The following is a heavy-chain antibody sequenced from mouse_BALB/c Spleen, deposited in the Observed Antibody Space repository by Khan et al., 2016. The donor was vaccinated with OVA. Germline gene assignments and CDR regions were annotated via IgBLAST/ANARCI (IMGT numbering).Heavy chain of an antibody. CDR2: INTYTGEP. CDR3: ARVGNYLYFDV. Sequence: QFQLVQSGPELKKPGETVKISCKASGYTFTNYGMNWVKQAPGKGLKWMGWINTYTGEPTYGDDLKGRFAFSLSTSASTAYLQHNHLKHEDTATYFCARVGNYLYFDVWGAGTTVTVPS. V-gene: IGHV9-3-1*01. J-gene: IGHJ1*01. CDR1: GYTFTNYG. D-gene: IGHD2-1*01.